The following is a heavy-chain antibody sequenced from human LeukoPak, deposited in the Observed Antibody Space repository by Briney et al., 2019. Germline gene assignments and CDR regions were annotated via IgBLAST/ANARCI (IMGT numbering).Heavy chain of an antibody. CDR2: MNPNSGNT. V-gene: IGHV1-8*03. CDR1: GYTFTSYD. CDR3: ARVTYYYDSSGYYFGYYYYMDV. D-gene: IGHD3-22*01. Sequence: ASVKVSCKASGYTFTSYDINWVRQATGQGLEWMGWMNPNSGNTGYAQKFQGRVTITRNTSISTAYMELSSLRSEDTAVYYCARVTYYYDSSGYYFGYYYYMDVWGKGTTVTVSS. J-gene: IGHJ6*03.